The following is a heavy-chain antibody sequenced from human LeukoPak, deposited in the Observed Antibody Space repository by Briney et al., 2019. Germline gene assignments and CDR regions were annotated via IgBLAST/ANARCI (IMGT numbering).Heavy chain of an antibody. V-gene: IGHV4-61*02. CDR1: GGSISSGSYY. CDR2: IYTSGST. J-gene: IGHJ4*02. D-gene: IGHD4-11*01. CDR3: ARDRARYSNYGPHYFDY. Sequence: SETLSLTCTVSGGSISSGSYYWSWIRQPAGKGLEWIGRIYTSGSTNYNPSLKSRVTISVDTSKNQFSLKLSSVTAADTAVYYRARDRARYSNYGPHYFDYWGQGTLVTVSS.